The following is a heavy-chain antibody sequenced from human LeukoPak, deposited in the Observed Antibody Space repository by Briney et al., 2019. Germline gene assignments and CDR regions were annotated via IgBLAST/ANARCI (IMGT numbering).Heavy chain of an antibody. D-gene: IGHD6-19*01. V-gene: IGHV1-18*04. J-gene: IGHJ3*02. CDR3: ARDGYSSGWYVAFDI. CDR1: GYTFTSYG. Sequence: EASVKVFCKASGYTFTSYGISWVRQAPGQGLEWMGWISAYNGNTNFAQKLQGRVTMTTDTSTSTAYMELRSLRSDDTAVYYCARDGYSSGWYVAFDIWGQGTMVTVSS. CDR2: ISAYNGNT.